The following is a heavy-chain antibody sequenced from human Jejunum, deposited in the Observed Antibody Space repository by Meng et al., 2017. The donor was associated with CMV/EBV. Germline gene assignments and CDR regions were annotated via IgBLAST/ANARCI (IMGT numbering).Heavy chain of an antibody. CDR3: ARDSPLDGYSLLDY. CDR2: INTNTGNP. CDR1: GYTFTRYP. D-gene: IGHD5-24*01. V-gene: IGHV7-4-1*02. Sequence: QVQLVQSGSELKKPGASVKVSCKASGYTFTRYPMNWVRQAPGQGLEWMGWINTNTGNPTYAQGFTGRVVFSLDTSVSTAYLQINSLRADDTAVYYCARDSPLDGYSLLDYWGQGTLVTVSS. J-gene: IGHJ4*02.